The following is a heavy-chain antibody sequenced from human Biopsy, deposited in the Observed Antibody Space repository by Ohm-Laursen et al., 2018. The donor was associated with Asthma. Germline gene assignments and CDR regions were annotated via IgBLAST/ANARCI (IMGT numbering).Heavy chain of an antibody. CDR1: GLTFDYYG. CDR3: ARDESFSMASGSWFDP. J-gene: IGHJ5*02. D-gene: IGHD2/OR15-2a*01. Sequence: SLRLSCAASGLTFDYYGMIWVRQVPGKGLEWVSTISGSSIIIHYGGSVKGRFTISRDNSKNTMYLVMNSLRPEDTAVYYCARDESFSMASGSWFDPWGQGTLVTVSS. CDR2: ISGSSIII. V-gene: IGHV3-23*01.